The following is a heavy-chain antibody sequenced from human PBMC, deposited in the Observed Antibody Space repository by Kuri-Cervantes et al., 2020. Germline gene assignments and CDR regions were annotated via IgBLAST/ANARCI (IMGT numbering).Heavy chain of an antibody. V-gene: IGHV3-30*03. CDR1: GFTFSSYG. J-gene: IGHJ4*02. Sequence: GESLKISCAASGFTFSSYGMHWVRQAPGKGLEWVAVISYDGGNKYYADSVKGRFTIPRDNAKNSLYLQMNSLRAEDTAVYYCARADYGYSSGCIDYWGQGTLVTVSS. CDR3: ARADYGYSSGCIDY. CDR2: ISYDGGNK. D-gene: IGHD6-19*01.